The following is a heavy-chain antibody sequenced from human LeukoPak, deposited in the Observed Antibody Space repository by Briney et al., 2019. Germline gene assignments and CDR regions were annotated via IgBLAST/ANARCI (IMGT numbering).Heavy chain of an antibody. Sequence: PSETLSLTCTVSGGSISSGGYFWSWVRQHPGKGLEWIGYISHSGSTYYNPSLKSRVTISLDTSKDRFSLRLSSVTAADTAVYYCAREGGPYRPLDYSGQGTLVTVSS. CDR1: GGSISSGGYF. CDR2: ISHSGST. V-gene: IGHV4-31*03. J-gene: IGHJ4*02. CDR3: AREGGPYRPLDY.